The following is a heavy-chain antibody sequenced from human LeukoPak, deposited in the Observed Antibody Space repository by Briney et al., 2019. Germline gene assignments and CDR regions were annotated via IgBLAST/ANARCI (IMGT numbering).Heavy chain of an antibody. J-gene: IGHJ5*02. Sequence: ASAKVSCKASGYTFTSYDINWVRQATGQGLEWMGWMNPNSGNTGYAQKFQGRVTMTRNTSISTAYMELSSLRSEDTAVYYCARGRGFGELFARGWFDPWGQGTLVTVSS. V-gene: IGHV1-8*01. CDR2: MNPNSGNT. CDR3: ARGRGFGELFARGWFDP. CDR1: GYTFTSYD. D-gene: IGHD3-10*01.